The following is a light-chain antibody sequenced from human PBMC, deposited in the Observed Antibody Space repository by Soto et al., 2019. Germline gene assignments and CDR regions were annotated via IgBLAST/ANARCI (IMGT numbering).Light chain of an antibody. V-gene: IGLV1-44*01. CDR2: SNN. CDR1: RSSIGSNT. CDR3: AAWDASLGGFYV. Sequence: QSVLTQPPSASGTPGQRVTISCSGSRSSIGSNTVNWYQHLPGTAPKLLIYSNNHRPSGVPDRFSASKTGASASLAISGLQSEDEGDYCCAAWDASLGGFYVFXTGTKVTV. J-gene: IGLJ1*01.